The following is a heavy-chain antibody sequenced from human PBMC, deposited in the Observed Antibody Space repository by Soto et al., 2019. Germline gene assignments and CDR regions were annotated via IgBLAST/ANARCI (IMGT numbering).Heavy chain of an antibody. CDR3: ARTLMCSGANCLQY. Sequence: GGSLRLSCAASGFTFSRSGMHWVRQAPGKGLEWVAVIFYDGSRKEYAASLRGRFTISRDNAKNMLFLQMNSLRAEDTAVYYGARTLMCSGANCLQYWGRGTLVTVSS. CDR2: IFYDGSRK. J-gene: IGHJ4*01. V-gene: IGHV3-33*01. CDR1: GFTFSRSG. D-gene: IGHD2-15*01.